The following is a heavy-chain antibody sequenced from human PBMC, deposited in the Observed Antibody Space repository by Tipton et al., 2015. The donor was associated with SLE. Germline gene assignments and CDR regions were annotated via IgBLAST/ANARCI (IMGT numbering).Heavy chain of an antibody. Sequence: TLPLTCTLYGGSFSGYHWSWIRQPPGKGLEWIGSSYHSGSTYDNASLKSRVTTSFDRSKNQFSLNLNSVTAADTATYYCARVRGGWANDASDIWGQGTMVAVSS. CDR1: GGSFSGYH. CDR2: SYHSGST. CDR3: ARVRGGWANDASDI. D-gene: IGHD6-19*01. V-gene: IGHV4-34*01. J-gene: IGHJ3*02.